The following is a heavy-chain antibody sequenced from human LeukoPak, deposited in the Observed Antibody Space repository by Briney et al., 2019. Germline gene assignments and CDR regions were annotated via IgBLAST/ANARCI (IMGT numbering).Heavy chain of an antibody. V-gene: IGHV3-23*01. CDR2: ISDSGGSP. J-gene: IGHJ4*02. CDR1: GFTFSSYA. D-gene: IGHD2-21*01. CDR3: AKDQYGGYFDY. Sequence: GGSLRLSCAASGFTFSSYAMSWVRQAPGKGLEWVSGISDSGGSPYYADSVKGRFTISRDDSKNTLYLQMNSLRAEDTAVYFCAKDQYGGYFDYWGQGTLVTVSS.